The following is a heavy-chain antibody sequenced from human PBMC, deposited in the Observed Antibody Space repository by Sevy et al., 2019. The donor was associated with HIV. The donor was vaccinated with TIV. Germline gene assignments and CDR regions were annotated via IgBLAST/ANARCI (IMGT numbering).Heavy chain of an antibody. CDR3: ARVRYHYGSYYFDY. Sequence: GGSLRLSCAASTFTFSDYYMTWIRQAPGKGLESVSYISSRGSHIYYADSVKGRFTISRDNAKNSLYLQMNSLRAEDTAVYYCARVRYHYGSYYFDYWGQGTLVTVSS. J-gene: IGHJ4*02. V-gene: IGHV3-11*01. CDR1: TFTFSDYY. CDR2: ISSRGSHI. D-gene: IGHD3-10*01.